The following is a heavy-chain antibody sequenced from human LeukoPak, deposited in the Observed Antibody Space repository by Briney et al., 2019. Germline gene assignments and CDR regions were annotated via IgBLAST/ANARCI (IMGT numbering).Heavy chain of an antibody. D-gene: IGHD3-3*01. J-gene: IGHJ5*02. CDR2: IYYSGST. Sequence: PSETLSLTCTVSGGSISSYYWSWIRQPPGKGLEWIGYIYYSGSTNYNPSLKSRVTISVDTSKNQFSLKLSSVTAADTAVYYCARGYYDFWSGYYSWFDPWGQGTLVTVSS. CDR3: ARGYYDFWSGYYSWFDP. V-gene: IGHV4-59*12. CDR1: GGSISSYY.